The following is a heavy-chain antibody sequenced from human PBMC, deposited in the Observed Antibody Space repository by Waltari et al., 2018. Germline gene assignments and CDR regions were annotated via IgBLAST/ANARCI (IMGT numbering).Heavy chain of an antibody. CDR1: GGSVSRGSDY. CDR3: ARSPTGWGYFDH. D-gene: IGHD6-19*01. J-gene: IGHJ4*02. V-gene: IGHV4-61*09. Sequence: QVQLQESGPGLVKPSQTLSLTCTVSGGSVSRGSDYWSWIRQPAGKGLEGVGHIYTRGSTTYNPSLKSRVTISRDTSKNQFYLELRSMTAADTAVYYCARSPTGWGYFDHWGQATLVTVSS. CDR2: IYTRGST.